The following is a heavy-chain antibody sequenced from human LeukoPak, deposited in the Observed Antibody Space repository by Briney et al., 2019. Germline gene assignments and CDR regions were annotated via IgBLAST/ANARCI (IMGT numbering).Heavy chain of an antibody. CDR1: GFTFSSYW. J-gene: IGHJ4*02. CDR3: AKRSDYGSNGNYFDS. D-gene: IGHD4-23*01. Sequence: PGGSLRLSCAVSGFTFSSYWMHWVRQAPGKGLEWASTISGRDTNTYYADSVEGRFTISRDNSKNTLYLQMKSLRAEDTALYYCAKRSDYGSNGNYFDSWGQGTPVTVSS. CDR2: ISGRDTNT. V-gene: IGHV3-23*01.